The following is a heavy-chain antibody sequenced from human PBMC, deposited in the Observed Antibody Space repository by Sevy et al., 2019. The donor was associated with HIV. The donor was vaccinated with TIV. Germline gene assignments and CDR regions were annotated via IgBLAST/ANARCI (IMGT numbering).Heavy chain of an antibody. CDR3: ARGGLEGYSSSRPYYFDY. Sequence: ASVKVSCKASGGTFSSYAISWVRQAPGQGLEWMGGIIPIFGTANYAQKFQGRVTITADESTSTAYMELSSLRSEDTVVYYCARGGLEGYSSSRPYYFDYWGQGTLVTVSS. D-gene: IGHD6-6*01. CDR1: GGTFSSYA. CDR2: IIPIFGTA. J-gene: IGHJ4*02. V-gene: IGHV1-69*13.